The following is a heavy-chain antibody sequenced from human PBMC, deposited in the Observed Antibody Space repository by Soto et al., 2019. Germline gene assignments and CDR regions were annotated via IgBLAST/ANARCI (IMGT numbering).Heavy chain of an antibody. CDR3: ARDAHYYDSSGYYDNAFDI. CDR1: GGSISSGGYY. Sequence: QVQLQESGPGLVKPSQTLSLTCTVSGGSISSGGYYWSWIRQHPGKVLEWIGYIYYSGSTYSNPSLKSRVTISVDTSKNQFSLKLSSVTAADTAVYYCARDAHYYDSSGYYDNAFDIWGQGTMVTVSS. D-gene: IGHD3-22*01. J-gene: IGHJ3*02. CDR2: IYYSGST. V-gene: IGHV4-31*03.